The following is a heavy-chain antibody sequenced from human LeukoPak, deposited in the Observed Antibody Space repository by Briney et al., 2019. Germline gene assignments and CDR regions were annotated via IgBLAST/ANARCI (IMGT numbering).Heavy chain of an antibody. CDR3: ARLSRIAAAGYDAFDI. D-gene: IGHD6-13*01. J-gene: IGHJ3*02. V-gene: IGHV4-61*01. Sequence: PSETLSLTCTVSGGSVSSGSYYWSWIRQPPGKGLEWIGYIYYSGSTNYNPSLMSRVTISVDTSKNQFSLKLSSVTAAGTAVYYCARLSRIAAAGYDAFDIWGQGTMVTVSS. CDR1: GGSVSSGSYY. CDR2: IYYSGST.